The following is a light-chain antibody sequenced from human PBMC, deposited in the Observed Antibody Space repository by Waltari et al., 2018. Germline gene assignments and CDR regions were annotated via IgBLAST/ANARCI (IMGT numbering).Light chain of an antibody. J-gene: IGKJ2*01. CDR2: SPS. CDR1: QGIGYS. CDR3: QQYYERPHT. V-gene: IGKV1-NL1*01. Sequence: DIQMTQSPSSLSASVGDRVTITCRTRQGIGYSVAWYQQKQGKAPRLLVHSPSTLHSGGPLRFSGGVSGTQYTLTISSLQPEDCATYYCQQYYERPHTFGQGTRVEI.